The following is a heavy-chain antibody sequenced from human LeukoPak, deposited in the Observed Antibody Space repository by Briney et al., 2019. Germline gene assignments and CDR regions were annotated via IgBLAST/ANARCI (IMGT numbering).Heavy chain of an antibody. CDR2: INERGSST. J-gene: IGHJ4*02. D-gene: IGHD5-12*01. Sequence: GGSLRLSCAASGFTFSNSWLHWVRQAPGKGLVWVPRINERGSSTSYADSVKGRFTISRDNAKNTLYLQMNNLRADDTAVYYCAGGRLVATSKAVAIDYWGQGTLVTVSS. CDR3: AGGRLVATSKAVAIDY. V-gene: IGHV3-74*01. CDR1: GFTFSNSW.